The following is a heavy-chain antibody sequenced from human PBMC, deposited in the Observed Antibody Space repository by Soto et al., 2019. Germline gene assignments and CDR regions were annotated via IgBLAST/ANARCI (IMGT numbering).Heavy chain of an antibody. Sequence: EVQLVESGGGLVQPGRSLRLSCAASGFTFDDYAMHWVRQVPGKGLEWVSGINWNSGSIGYADSVKSRFAISRDNAKNSLHLQMNSLRAEDTAFYYCVKDESINWYSGHFRHWGQGTLVTVSS. CDR1: GFTFDDYA. V-gene: IGHV3-9*01. D-gene: IGHD6-13*01. J-gene: IGHJ1*01. CDR2: INWNSGSI. CDR3: VKDESINWYSGHFRH.